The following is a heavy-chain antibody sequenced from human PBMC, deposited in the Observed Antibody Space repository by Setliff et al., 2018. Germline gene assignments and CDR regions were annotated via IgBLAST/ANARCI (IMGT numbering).Heavy chain of an antibody. V-gene: IGHV4-59*12. CDR2: ISDSGSA. D-gene: IGHD3-9*01. Sequence: SETLSLTCTVSGGSISSYYWSWIRQPPGKGLEWIAYISDSGSANYSPSLKSRVTMSIDTSKNQFSLKLNSVTAADTAVYYCARRRYFDRYYYHYYMDVWGKGTTVTVSS. J-gene: IGHJ6*03. CDR1: GGSISSYY. CDR3: ARRRYFDRYYYHYYMDV.